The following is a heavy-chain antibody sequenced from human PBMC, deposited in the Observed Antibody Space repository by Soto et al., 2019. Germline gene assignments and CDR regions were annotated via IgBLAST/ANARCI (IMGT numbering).Heavy chain of an antibody. CDR2: IIPIFGTA. CDR1: GGTFSSYA. V-gene: IGHV1-69*05. D-gene: IGHD3-16*01. Sequence: SVKVSCKASGGTFSSYAISWVRQAPGQGLEWMGGIIPIFGTANYAQKFQGRVTMTRDISIATAYMELSSLRSDDTAIYYCARMATFGSLNWFDPWGQGTLVTVSS. J-gene: IGHJ5*02. CDR3: ARMATFGSLNWFDP.